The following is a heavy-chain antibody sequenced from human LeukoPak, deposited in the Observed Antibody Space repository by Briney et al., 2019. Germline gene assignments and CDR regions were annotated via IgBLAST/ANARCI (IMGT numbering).Heavy chain of an antibody. Sequence: GRSLGLSCAASGFTFSSYAMHWVRQAPGKGLEWVAVISYDGSNKYYADSVKGRFTISRDNSKNTLYLQMNSLTIEDTAVYFCTTEKEYCSGDTCYLVAFDIWGQGTLVTVSS. CDR1: GFTFSSYA. J-gene: IGHJ3*02. D-gene: IGHD2-15*01. CDR2: ISYDGSNK. V-gene: IGHV3-30-3*01. CDR3: TTEKEYCSGDTCYLVAFDI.